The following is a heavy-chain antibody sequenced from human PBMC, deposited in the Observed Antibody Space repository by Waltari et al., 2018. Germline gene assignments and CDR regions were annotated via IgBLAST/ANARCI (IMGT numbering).Heavy chain of an antibody. CDR2: IFYSGST. CDR1: GGPISNTPYY. CDR3: ASLSGLRTDF. D-gene: IGHD1-1*01. Sequence: QLQLQESGPGLVKPSETLSLTCTVSGGPISNTPYYCGWVRQPPGKGLEWIWGIFYSGSTFYNPSLKRLVPLSFDTSKAQVSLRLSSVTAADTAVYYCASLSGLRTDFWGQGTLVTVSS. V-gene: IGHV4-39*07. J-gene: IGHJ4*02.